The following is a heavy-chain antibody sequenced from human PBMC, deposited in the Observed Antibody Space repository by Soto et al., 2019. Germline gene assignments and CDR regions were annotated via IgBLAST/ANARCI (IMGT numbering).Heavy chain of an antibody. CDR1: GYTFTSYG. J-gene: IGHJ3*02. V-gene: IGHV1-18*04. D-gene: IGHD3-9*01. Sequence: GASVKVSCKASGYTFTSYGISWVRQAPGQGLEWMGWISAYNGNTNYAQKLQGRVTMTEDTSTDTAYMELSSLRSEDTAVYYCATDAPRLRYFDWSGFDIWGQGTMVTVSS. CDR2: ISAYNGNT. CDR3: ATDAPRLRYFDWSGFDI.